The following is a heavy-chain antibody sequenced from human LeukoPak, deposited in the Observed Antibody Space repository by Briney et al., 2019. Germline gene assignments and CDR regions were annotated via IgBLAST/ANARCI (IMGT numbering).Heavy chain of an antibody. CDR3: AKVGDKYGSGSIND. CDR2: ISSSTTYI. Sequence: GGSLRLSCAASGFTFSTYSMNWVRQAPGKGLEWVSSISSSTTYIYYADSVKGRFTISRDNSKNTLYLQMNNLRPEDTAVYHCAKVGDKYGSGSINDWGQGTLVTVSS. D-gene: IGHD3-10*01. CDR1: GFTFSTYS. J-gene: IGHJ4*02. V-gene: IGHV3-21*01.